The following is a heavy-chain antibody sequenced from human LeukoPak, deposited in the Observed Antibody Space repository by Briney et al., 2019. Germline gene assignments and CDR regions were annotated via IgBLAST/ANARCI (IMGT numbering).Heavy chain of an antibody. CDR1: AFTFSDYS. J-gene: IGHJ4*02. V-gene: IGHV3-48*01. D-gene: IGHD1-26*01. Sequence: GGSLRLSSAASAFTFSDYSMNWVRQAPGKGLEWISYISGRSSTIYYADSVRGRFTNSRDNAKNSMYLQMNSLRAEDTALYYCARDRLTSGSYFFDYWGQGTLVTVSS. CDR2: ISGRSSTI. CDR3: ARDRLTSGSYFFDY.